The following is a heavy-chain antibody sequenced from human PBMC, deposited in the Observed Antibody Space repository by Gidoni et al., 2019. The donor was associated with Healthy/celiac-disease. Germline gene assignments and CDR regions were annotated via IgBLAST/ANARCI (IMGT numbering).Heavy chain of an antibody. CDR1: GFTFSSYG. D-gene: IGHD4-17*01. J-gene: IGHJ4*02. CDR3: AKSVTVTTQFDS. Sequence: QVQLVESGGGVVQPGRSLRLSCAASGFTFSSYGMHWVRQAPGKGLEWVALISYEGSNKYYSDAVKGRFTISRDNSKNTLYLQVNSLRAEDTAVYHCAKSVTVTTQFDSWGRGTQVTVSS. CDR2: ISYEGSNK. V-gene: IGHV3-30*18.